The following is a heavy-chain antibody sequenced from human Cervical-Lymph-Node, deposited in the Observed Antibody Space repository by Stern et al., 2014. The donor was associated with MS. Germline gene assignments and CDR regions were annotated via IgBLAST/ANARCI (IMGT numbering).Heavy chain of an antibody. D-gene: IGHD6-13*01. J-gene: IGHJ5*02. V-gene: IGHV1-69*01. CDR1: GGTFSKFP. Sequence: QVQLGQSGAEVTKPPSSVKASCKASGGTFSKFPSSSVRPAPGQVIEWMGGLFPVFGTPTYAQEFRGRVTITADVSTSTVYMELSSLRSDDTAVYYCALSSETSDRWYSLGYDLWGQGTLVTVSS. CDR3: ALSSETSDRWYSLGYDL. CDR2: LFPVFGTP.